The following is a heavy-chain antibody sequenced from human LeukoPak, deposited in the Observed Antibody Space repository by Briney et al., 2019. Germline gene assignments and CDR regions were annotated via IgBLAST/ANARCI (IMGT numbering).Heavy chain of an antibody. Sequence: QPGGSLRLSCAASGFTFSSYDMNWVRQAPGKGLEWVSYINSDGATMYYADSVKGRFTISRDNAKNSLYLQMNSLRAEDTALYYCARDGDILTGYYFDYWGQGTLVTVSS. D-gene: IGHD3-9*01. J-gene: IGHJ4*02. V-gene: IGHV3-48*03. CDR2: INSDGATM. CDR3: ARDGDILTGYYFDY. CDR1: GFTFSSYD.